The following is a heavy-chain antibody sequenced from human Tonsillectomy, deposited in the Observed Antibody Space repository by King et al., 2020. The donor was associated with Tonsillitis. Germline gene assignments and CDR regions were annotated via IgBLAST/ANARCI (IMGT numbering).Heavy chain of an antibody. CDR1: GFTFSSYE. V-gene: IGHV3-48*03. J-gene: IGHJ4*02. Sequence: VQLVESGGGLVQPGGCLRLSCVASGFTFSSYEVHWFRQAPGKGLEWVSYISSSGGTIYYADSVKGRFTISRDNAKNSLYLQMSSLRAEDTAIYYCARGGWRDIDYWGQGTLVTVSS. D-gene: IGHD5-24*01. CDR3: ARGGWRDIDY. CDR2: ISSSGGTI.